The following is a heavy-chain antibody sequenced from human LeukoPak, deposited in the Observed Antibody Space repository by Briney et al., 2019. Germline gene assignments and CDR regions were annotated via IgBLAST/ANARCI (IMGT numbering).Heavy chain of an antibody. CDR3: ATARGYSFGPKYYFWY. J-gene: IGHJ4*02. CDR2: IYYSGST. V-gene: IGHV4-31*03. CDR1: GGSISSGGYY. D-gene: IGHD5-18*01. Sequence: SQTRSLTCTVSGGSISSGGYYWSWIRQHPGKGLEWIRYIYYSGSTYYSSSLKSRVTISGDTSKNQFSLKLSSVTAADTAVYYCATARGYSFGPKYYFWYCGQGNLVTVSS.